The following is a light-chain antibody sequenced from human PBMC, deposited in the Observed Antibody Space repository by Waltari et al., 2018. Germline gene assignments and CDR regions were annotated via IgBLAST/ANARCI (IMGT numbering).Light chain of an antibody. CDR2: EAT. J-gene: IGLJ1*01. CDR1: SSDVGDYYL. CDR3: CSFAGRSTWV. V-gene: IGLV2-23*01. Sequence: QSALTPPASVSGSPGQSPAVSCTGSSSDVGDYYLVSWYQQHPGKAPKLIIYEATKRPSGVSNRFSGSKSGNMASLTISGLQAEDEAEYYCCSFAGRSTWVFGTGTKVTVL.